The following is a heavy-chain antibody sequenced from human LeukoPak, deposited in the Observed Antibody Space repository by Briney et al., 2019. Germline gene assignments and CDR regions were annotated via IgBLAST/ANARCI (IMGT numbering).Heavy chain of an antibody. CDR2: INPNSGGT. Sequence: ASVKVSCTASGYTFTGYYMHWVRQAPGQGLEWMGWINPNSGGTNYAQKFQGRVTMTRDTSISTAYMELSRLRSDDTAVYYCARDRVAARIGYYFDYWGQGTLVTVSS. CDR1: GYTFTGYY. V-gene: IGHV1-2*02. CDR3: ARDRVAARIGYYFDY. J-gene: IGHJ4*02. D-gene: IGHD6-6*01.